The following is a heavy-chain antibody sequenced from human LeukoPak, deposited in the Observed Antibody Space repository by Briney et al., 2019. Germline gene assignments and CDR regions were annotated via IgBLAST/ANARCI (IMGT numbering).Heavy chain of an antibody. CDR3: ARHHSSGYYFDY. CDR2: INHSGST. D-gene: IGHD3-22*01. J-gene: IGHJ4*02. V-gene: IGHV4-34*01. CDR1: GGSFSGYY. Sequence: PSETLSLTCAVYGGSFSGYYWSWIRQPPGKGLEWIGEINHSGSTNYNPSLKSRVTISVDTSKNQFSLKLGSVTAADTAVYYCARHHSSGYYFDYWGQGTLVTVSS.